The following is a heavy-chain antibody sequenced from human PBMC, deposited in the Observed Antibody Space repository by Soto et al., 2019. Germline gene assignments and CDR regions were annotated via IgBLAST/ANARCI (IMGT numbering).Heavy chain of an antibody. J-gene: IGHJ5*01. D-gene: IGHD5-12*01. CDR2: ISYSGSS. CDR1: GDSPSTYW. CDR3: AISRDGYVFDF. Sequence: SETLSLTCTVSGDSPSTYWWSWFRQPPGKGLEWLAYISYSGSSNYNPSLKSRATISADTSKKQFSLNLTSVTAADTAVYYCAISRDGYVFDFWGRGILVTVSS. V-gene: IGHV4-59*03.